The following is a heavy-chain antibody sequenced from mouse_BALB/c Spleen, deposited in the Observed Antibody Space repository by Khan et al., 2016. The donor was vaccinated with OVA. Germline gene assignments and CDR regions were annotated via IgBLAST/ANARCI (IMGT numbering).Heavy chain of an antibody. CDR2: INPGSGGT. Sequence: QVQLKQSGTELVRPGTSVKVSCKASGYAFTNYLIEWVKQRPGQGLEWIGVINPGSGGTNYNEKFKDKETLTADKSSSTAYMQLSSLTSDDSAVYFCSRSGYGFGAYWGPGTLVTVSA. J-gene: IGHJ3*01. CDR3: SRSGYGFGAY. D-gene: IGHD3-2*02. V-gene: IGHV1-54*01. CDR1: GYAFTNYL.